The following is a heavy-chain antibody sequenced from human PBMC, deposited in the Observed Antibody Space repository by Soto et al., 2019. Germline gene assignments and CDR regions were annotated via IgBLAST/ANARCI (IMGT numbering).Heavy chain of an antibody. CDR3: AKDWAPAMVSAHGMDV. Sequence: GGSLRLSCAASGFTFSSYAMSWVRQAPGKGLEWVSAISGSGGSTYYADSVKGRFTISRDNSKNTLYLQMNSLRAEDTAVYYCAKDWAPAMVSAHGMDVWGQGTTVTVSS. CDR2: ISGSGGST. D-gene: IGHD5-18*01. CDR1: GFTFSSYA. J-gene: IGHJ6*02. V-gene: IGHV3-23*01.